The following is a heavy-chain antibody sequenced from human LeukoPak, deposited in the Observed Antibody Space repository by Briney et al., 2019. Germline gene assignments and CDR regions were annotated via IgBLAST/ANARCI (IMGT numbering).Heavy chain of an antibody. V-gene: IGHV3-11*01. J-gene: IGHJ4*02. Sequence: GGSLRLSCAASGFSFSESYMSWIRQTPGRGLEWVAYLSSSGSSVYYADAVKGRFTISRDNARNSLYLYMSSLRADDTAVFYCARGKRRFDYWGQGTLVTVSS. CDR2: LSSSGSSV. CDR1: GFSFSESY. CDR3: ARGKRRFDY.